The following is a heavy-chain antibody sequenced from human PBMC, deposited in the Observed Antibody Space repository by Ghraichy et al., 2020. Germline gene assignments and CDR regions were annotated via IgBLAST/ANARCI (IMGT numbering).Heavy chain of an antibody. CDR3: ARDVGNYDVLTGYLFDY. J-gene: IGHJ4*02. CDR2: ISVYSGHT. V-gene: IGHV1-18*01. D-gene: IGHD3-9*01. Sequence: ASVKVSCKASGYTFTNYGISWVRQAPGQGLEWLGWISVYSGHTNYGQKFQGRLTVTTDTSTRTAYMELRSLTSDDTAVYYCARDVGNYDVLTGYLFDYWGQGTLVTVSS. CDR1: GYTFTNYG.